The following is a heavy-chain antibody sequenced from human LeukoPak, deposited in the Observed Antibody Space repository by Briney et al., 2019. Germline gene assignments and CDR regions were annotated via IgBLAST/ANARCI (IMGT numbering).Heavy chain of an antibody. CDR3: ARDPYGSGSFLDY. CDR2: ISSRGGTI. D-gene: IGHD3-10*01. J-gene: IGHJ4*02. CDR1: GFTSSDYT. V-gene: IGHV3-11*04. Sequence: GRSLRLSCAASGFTSSDYTISWVRQAPGKGLEWVSYISSRGGTIYYADSVKGRFTISRDNAKNSLYVQMNSLRAEDTAVYYCARDPYGSGSFLDYWGQGTLVTVSS.